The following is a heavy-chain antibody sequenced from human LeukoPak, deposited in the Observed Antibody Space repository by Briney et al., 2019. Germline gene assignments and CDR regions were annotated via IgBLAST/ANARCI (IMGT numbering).Heavy chain of an antibody. D-gene: IGHD2-21*01. CDR2: IDSYGSTT. CDR1: GFTFSSYW. Sequence: GGSLRLSCAASGFTFSSYWMHWVRQAPGKGLVWVSRIDSYGSTTRYADSVKGRSTISRDNSKNTLYLQMHSLRADDTAVYYCAKEGGGVVVIAYDAFDIWGQGTMVTVSS. CDR3: AKEGGGVVVIAYDAFDI. J-gene: IGHJ3*02. V-gene: IGHV3-74*01.